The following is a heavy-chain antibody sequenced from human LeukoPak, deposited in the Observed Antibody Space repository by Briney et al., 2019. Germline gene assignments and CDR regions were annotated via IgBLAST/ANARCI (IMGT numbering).Heavy chain of an antibody. D-gene: IGHD4-17*01. CDR1: GFTFSSYA. J-gene: IGHJ4*02. Sequence: GGSLRLSCSASGFTFSSYAMSWVRQAPGKGLEWVSVIYSGGSTYYADSVKGRFTISRDSSKNTLYLQMNSLRAEDTAVYYCARGSGGYGDYWFAAVDYWGQGTLVTVSS. CDR3: ARGSGGYGDYWFAAVDY. V-gene: IGHV3-66*01. CDR2: IYSGGST.